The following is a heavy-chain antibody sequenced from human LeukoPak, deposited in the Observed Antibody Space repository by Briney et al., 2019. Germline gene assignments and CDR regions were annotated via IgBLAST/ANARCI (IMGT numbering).Heavy chain of an antibody. CDR1: GYTFTGYY. D-gene: IGHD3-9*01. Sequence: ASVRVSCKASGYTFTGYYMHWVRQAPGQGHEWMGWINPNSGGTNYAQKFQGRVTMTRDTSISTAYMELSRLRSDDTAVYYCARVLAGEYFYFDYWGQGTLVTVSS. J-gene: IGHJ4*02. CDR3: ARVLAGEYFYFDY. V-gene: IGHV1-2*02. CDR2: INPNSGGT.